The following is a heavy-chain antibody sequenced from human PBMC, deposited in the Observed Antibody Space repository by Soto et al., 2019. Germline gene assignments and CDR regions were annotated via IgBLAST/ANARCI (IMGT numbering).Heavy chain of an antibody. CDR1: GFTFSSYA. Sequence: GGSLRLSCAASGFTFSSYAMSWVRQAPGKGLEWVSAISGSGGSTYYADSVKGRFTISRDNSKNTLYLQMNSLRAEDTAVYYCAKVSQTHHGPLRLPSGFFDYWGQGTLVTVSS. CDR2: ISGSGGST. CDR3: AKVSQTHHGPLRLPSGFFDY. D-gene: IGHD5-18*01. V-gene: IGHV3-23*01. J-gene: IGHJ4*02.